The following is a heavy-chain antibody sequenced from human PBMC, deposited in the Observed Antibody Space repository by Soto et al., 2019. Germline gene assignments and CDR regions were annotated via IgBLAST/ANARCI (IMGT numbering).Heavy chain of an antibody. Sequence: SETMSLTCTVSGGSISSYYWSWIRQPPGKGLEWIGYIYYSGSTNYNPSLKSRVTISVDTSKNQFSLKLSSVTAADTAVYYCARSNRGILTGYYIDYWGQGTQVTVSS. V-gene: IGHV4-59*08. CDR1: GGSISSYY. D-gene: IGHD3-9*01. J-gene: IGHJ4*02. CDR2: IYYSGST. CDR3: ARSNRGILTGYYIDY.